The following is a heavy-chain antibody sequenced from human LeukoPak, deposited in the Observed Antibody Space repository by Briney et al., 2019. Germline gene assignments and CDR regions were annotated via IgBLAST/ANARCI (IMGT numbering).Heavy chain of an antibody. CDR1: GFTFGDYA. CDR2: IRSKAYGGTT. D-gene: IGHD1-26*01. CDR3: TRAHWELLYFDY. V-gene: IGHV3-49*04. Sequence: PGGSLRLSCTASGFTFGDYAMSWVRQAPGKGLEWVGFIRSKAYGGTTEYAASVKGRFTISRDDSKSIAYLQMNSLKTEDTAVYYCTRAHWELLYFDYWGQGTLVTVSS. J-gene: IGHJ4*02.